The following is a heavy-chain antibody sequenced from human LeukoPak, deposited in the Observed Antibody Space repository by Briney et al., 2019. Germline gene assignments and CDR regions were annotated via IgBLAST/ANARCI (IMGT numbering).Heavy chain of an antibody. Sequence: ASVKVSCKASGYTFTSYYIHWVRQAPGQGLEWMGIINPSGGSTSYAQKFQGRVTMTRDTSTSTVYMELSSLRSEDTAVYYCARDSNKWDFDYWGQGTLVTVSS. J-gene: IGHJ4*02. CDR1: GYTFTSYY. CDR2: INPSGGST. D-gene: IGHD1-26*01. CDR3: ARDSNKWDFDY. V-gene: IGHV1-46*01.